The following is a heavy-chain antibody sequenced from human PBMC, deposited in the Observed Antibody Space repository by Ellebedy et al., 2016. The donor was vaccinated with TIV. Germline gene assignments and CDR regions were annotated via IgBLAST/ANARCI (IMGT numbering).Heavy chain of an antibody. CDR1: RFTFSSYA. Sequence: PGGSLRLSCAASRFTFSSYAMSWVRQAPGKGLEWVSAISGSGTATYYADSVKGRFTISRDKAKNTLYLQMNSLRAEDTAVYYCARDQPGMGMDVWGQGTTVTVSS. CDR2: ISGSGTAT. J-gene: IGHJ6*02. CDR3: ARDQPGMGMDV. D-gene: IGHD1-14*01. V-gene: IGHV3-23*01.